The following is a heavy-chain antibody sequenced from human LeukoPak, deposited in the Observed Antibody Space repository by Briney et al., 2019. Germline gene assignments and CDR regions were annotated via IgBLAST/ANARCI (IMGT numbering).Heavy chain of an antibody. Sequence: SETLSLTCTASGGSISSGGHYWSWIRRHPGKGLEWIGYIYSSGNTYYNPSLESRVTISVDTSKNHFSLRLSSVTAADTAVYYCARAGYCSGGNCYSGYFDYWGQGTLVTVSS. CDR2: IYSSGNT. D-gene: IGHD2-15*01. V-gene: IGHV4-31*03. J-gene: IGHJ4*02. CDR3: ARAGYCSGGNCYSGYFDY. CDR1: GGSISSGGHY.